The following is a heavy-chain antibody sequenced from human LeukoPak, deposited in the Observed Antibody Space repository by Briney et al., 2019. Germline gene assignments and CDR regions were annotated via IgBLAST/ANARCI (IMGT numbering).Heavy chain of an antibody. V-gene: IGHV3-15*01. J-gene: IGHJ4*02. CDR2: IKSKTDGGTT. Sequence: GGSLRLSCAASGFTFSNAWMSWVRQAPGKGLEWVGRIKSKTDGGTTDYAAPVKGRFTISRDDSKNTLYLQMNSLRAEDTAVYYCARGTSDSRVTPTRYWGQGTLVTVSS. CDR1: GFTFSNAW. D-gene: IGHD3-22*01. CDR3: ARGTSDSRVTPTRY.